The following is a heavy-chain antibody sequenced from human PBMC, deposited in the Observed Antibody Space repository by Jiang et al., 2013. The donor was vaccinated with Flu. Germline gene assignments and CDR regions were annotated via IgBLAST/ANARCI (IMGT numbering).Heavy chain of an antibody. CDR3: ATRYRYAYGY. Sequence: RLSCAASGFTFSSYAVSWVRQAPGKGLEWVSTIGDSGGSTYYTDSVKGRFTISRDNSNNTLYLQMNSLRAEDTAMYYCATRYRYAYGYWGLGTLVTVSS. D-gene: IGHD5-18*01. CDR2: IGDSGGST. J-gene: IGHJ4*02. CDR1: GFTFSSYA. V-gene: IGHV3-23*01.